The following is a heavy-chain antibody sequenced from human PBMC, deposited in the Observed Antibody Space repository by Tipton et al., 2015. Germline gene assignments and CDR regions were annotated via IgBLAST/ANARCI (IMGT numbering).Heavy chain of an antibody. CDR3: AKERAPTGLKYYGMDV. CDR1: GASISGLYYY. Sequence: TLSLTCSVSGASISGLYYYWNWIRQSPGKGMEWVGLIYASGRTDYNPALQSRVTISVDKSKNLVSLKLNSVTAADTAIYYCAKERAPTGLKYYGMDVWGQGTTVTVSS. V-gene: IGHV4-61*02. CDR2: IYASGRT. J-gene: IGHJ6*02. D-gene: IGHD4-11*01.